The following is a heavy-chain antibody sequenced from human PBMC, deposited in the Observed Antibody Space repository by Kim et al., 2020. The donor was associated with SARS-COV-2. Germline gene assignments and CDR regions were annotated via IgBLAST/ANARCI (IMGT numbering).Heavy chain of an antibody. CDR3: ARQRDTAMVNDY. J-gene: IGHJ4*02. V-gene: IGHV4-39*01. CDR2: IYYSGST. Sequence: SETLSLTCTVSGGSISSSSYYWGWIRQPPGKGLEWIGSIYYSGSTYYNPSLKSRVTISVDTSKNQFSLKLSSVTAADTAVYYCARQRDTAMVNDYWGQGTLVTVSS. D-gene: IGHD5-18*01. CDR1: GGSISSSSYY.